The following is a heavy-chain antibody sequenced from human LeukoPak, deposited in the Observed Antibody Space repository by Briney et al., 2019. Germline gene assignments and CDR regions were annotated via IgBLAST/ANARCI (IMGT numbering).Heavy chain of an antibody. D-gene: IGHD6-13*01. CDR1: GGSFSGYY. CDR2: INHSGST. V-gene: IGHV4-34*01. J-gene: IGHJ5*02. CDR3: ARDEYSSSWNWFDP. Sequence: SETLSLTCGVYGGSFSGYYWSWIRQPPGKGLEWIGEINHSGSTNYNPSLKSRVTISVDTSKNQFSLKLSSVTAADTAVYYCARDEYSSSWNWFDPWGQGTLVTVSS.